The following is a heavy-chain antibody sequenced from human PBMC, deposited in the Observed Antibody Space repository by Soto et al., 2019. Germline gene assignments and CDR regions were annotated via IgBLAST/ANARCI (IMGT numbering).Heavy chain of an antibody. V-gene: IGHV4-31*03. CDR2: IYYSGST. CDR1: GGSISSGGYY. CDR3: AREPDY. J-gene: IGHJ4*02. Sequence: QVQLQESGPGLVKPSQTLSLTCTVPGGSISSGGYYWRWIRQHPGKGLEWIEYIYYSGSTYYNPSLKSGVTISVDTCKNQFSLELSSGTAADTAVYYCAREPDYWGQRTLVTVPS.